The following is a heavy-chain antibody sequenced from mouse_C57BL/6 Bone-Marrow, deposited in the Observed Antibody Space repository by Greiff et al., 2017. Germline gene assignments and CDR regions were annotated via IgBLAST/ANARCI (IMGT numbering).Heavy chain of an antibody. CDR2: IHPNSGST. CDR3: ARWAYYYGSRDY. V-gene: IGHV1-64*01. Sequence: VQLQQSGAELVKPGASVQLSCKASGYTFTSYWMHWVKQRPGQGLEWIGMIHPNSGSTNYNEKFKSKATLTVDKSSSTAYMQLSSLTSEDSAVYYCARWAYYYGSRDYWGQGTTLTVSS. D-gene: IGHD1-1*01. CDR1: GYTFTSYW. J-gene: IGHJ2*01.